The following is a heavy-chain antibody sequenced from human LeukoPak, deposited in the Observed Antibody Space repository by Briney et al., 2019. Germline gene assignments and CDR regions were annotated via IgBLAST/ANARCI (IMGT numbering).Heavy chain of an antibody. CDR1: GFTFSIYA. D-gene: IGHD3-3*01. CDR3: AKDPVGVFGVVPYYFDY. V-gene: IGHV3-23*01. Sequence: GGSLRLSCAASGFTFSIYAVSWVRQAAGKGREWVSAFIGSVCSTYYADSVKGRFNISRDNSKNTLYLQMNSLRAEDTAVYYCAKDPVGVFGVVPYYFDYWGQGTLVTVSS. J-gene: IGHJ4*02. CDR2: FIGSVCST.